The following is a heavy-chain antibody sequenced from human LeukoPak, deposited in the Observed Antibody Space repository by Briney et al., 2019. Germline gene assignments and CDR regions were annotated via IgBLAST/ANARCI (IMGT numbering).Heavy chain of an antibody. V-gene: IGHV1-69*13. Sequence: SVKVSCKASGGTFSSYAISWVRQAPGQGLEWMGGIIPIFGTANYAQKFQGRVTITADESTSTAYMELSSLRSEDTAVYYCARDPLGATSYYYYMDVWGKGTTVTVSS. J-gene: IGHJ6*03. CDR2: IIPIFGTA. CDR1: GGTFSSYA. D-gene: IGHD1-26*01. CDR3: ARDPLGATSYYYYMDV.